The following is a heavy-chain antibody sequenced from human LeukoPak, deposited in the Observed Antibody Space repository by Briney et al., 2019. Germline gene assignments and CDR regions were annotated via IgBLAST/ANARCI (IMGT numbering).Heavy chain of an antibody. CDR2: ISGSGGST. V-gene: IGHV3-23*01. CDR3: AKGAPGDAFDI. D-gene: IGHD7-27*01. Sequence: GSLRLSCAASGFTFNNYIMNWVRQAPGKGLEWVSAISGSGGSTYYADSVKGRFTISRDNSKNTLYLQMNSLKAEDTAVYYYAKGAPGDAFDIWGQGTMVTVSS. J-gene: IGHJ3*02. CDR1: GFTFNNYI.